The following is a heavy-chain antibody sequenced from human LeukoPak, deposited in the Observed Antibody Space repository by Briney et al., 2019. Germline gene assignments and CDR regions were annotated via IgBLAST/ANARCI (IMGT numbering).Heavy chain of an antibody. CDR1: GGSISTSNYY. J-gene: IGHJ4*02. CDR2: IYYSGST. Sequence: SETLSLTCTVSGGSISTSNYYWGWIRQPPGKGLEWIGYIYYSGSTNYNPSLKSRVTISVDTSKNQFSLKLSSVTAADTAVYYCARDTSSSWYFDYWGQGTLVTVSS. D-gene: IGHD6-13*01. CDR3: ARDTSSSWYFDY. V-gene: IGHV4-61*01.